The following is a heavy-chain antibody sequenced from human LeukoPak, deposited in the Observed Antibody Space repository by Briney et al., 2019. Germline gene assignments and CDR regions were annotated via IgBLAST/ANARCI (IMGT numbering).Heavy chain of an antibody. Sequence: SETLSLTCAVYGGSFSGYYWSWIRQPPGKGLEWIGEINHSGSTNYNPSLKSRVTIAVDTSKNQFSLKLSSVTAADTAVYYCARGKRFSGIFAVVIMWYFDYWGQGTLVTVSS. CDR3: ARGKRFSGIFAVVIMWYFDY. CDR2: INHSGST. J-gene: IGHJ4*02. CDR1: GGSFSGYY. D-gene: IGHD3-3*01. V-gene: IGHV4-34*01.